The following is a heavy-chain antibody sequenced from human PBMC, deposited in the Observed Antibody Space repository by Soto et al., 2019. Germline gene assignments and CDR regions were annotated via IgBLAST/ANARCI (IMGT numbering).Heavy chain of an antibody. CDR1: GGSFSGYY. Sequence: PSGTLSLTCAVYGGSFSGYYWSWIRQPPGKGLEWIGEINHSGSTNYNPSLKSRVTISVDTSKNQFSLKLSSVTAADTAVYYCERGGRFGELSYYYYGMDVWGQGTTVTVYS. CDR2: INHSGST. J-gene: IGHJ6*02. D-gene: IGHD3-10*01. CDR3: ERGGRFGELSYYYYGMDV. V-gene: IGHV4-34*01.